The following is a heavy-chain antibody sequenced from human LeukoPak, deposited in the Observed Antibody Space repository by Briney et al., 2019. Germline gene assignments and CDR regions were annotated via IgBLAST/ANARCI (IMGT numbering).Heavy chain of an antibody. D-gene: IGHD6-6*01. CDR3: AEYSSSSEYFDY. CDR2: IYHSGST. V-gene: IGHV4-39*07. CDR1: GGSLSSCSYY. Sequence: PSETLSLTCTVSGGSLSSCSYYWGWVRPPPREGLEWIGYIYHSGSTYYNPSLKSRVTISVDRSKNQFSLKLSSVTAADTAVYYCAEYSSSSEYFDYWGQGTLVTVSS. J-gene: IGHJ4*02.